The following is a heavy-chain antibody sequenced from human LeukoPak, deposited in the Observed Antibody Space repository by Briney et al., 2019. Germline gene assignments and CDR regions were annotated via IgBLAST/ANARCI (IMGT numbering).Heavy chain of an antibody. D-gene: IGHD3-10*01. J-gene: IGHJ4*02. CDR2: IKHRRDGGTT. Sequence: PGGSLRLSCTASGFGFSDDWMSWVRQAPGKGLEWVGRIKHRRDGGTTDYAAPVKGRFTISRDDSKNMLYLEMNSLKIEDTAMYYCTTVTMVRDYDYWGQGTLVTVSS. CDR3: TTVTMVRDYDY. V-gene: IGHV3-15*05. CDR1: GFGFSDDW.